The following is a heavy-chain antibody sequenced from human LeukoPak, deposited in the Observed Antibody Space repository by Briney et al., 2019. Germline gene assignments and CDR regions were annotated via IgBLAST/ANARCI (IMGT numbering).Heavy chain of an antibody. CDR2: IIPILGIA. CDR1: GGTFISYA. Sequence: SVTVSFKASGGTFISYAISWVRQAPGQGLEWMGRIIPILGIANYAQKFQGRVTITADKSTSTAYMELSSLRSEDTAVYYCARPDSSGYYYGPVRDAFDIWGQGTMVTVSS. V-gene: IGHV1-69*04. D-gene: IGHD3-22*01. CDR3: ARPDSSGYYYGPVRDAFDI. J-gene: IGHJ3*02.